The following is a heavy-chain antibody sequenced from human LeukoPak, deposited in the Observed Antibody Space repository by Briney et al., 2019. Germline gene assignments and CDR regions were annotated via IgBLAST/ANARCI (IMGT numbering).Heavy chain of an antibody. Sequence: GGSLRLSCTASGFTFGDYAMSWFRQAPGKGLEWVGFIRSKAYGGTTEYAASVKGRFTISRDDSKSIAYLQMNSLKTEDTAVYYCTRVIVGATRYYFDYWGQGTLVTVSS. J-gene: IGHJ4*02. V-gene: IGHV3-49*03. CDR2: IRSKAYGGTT. CDR3: TRVIVGATRYYFDY. D-gene: IGHD1-26*01. CDR1: GFTFGDYA.